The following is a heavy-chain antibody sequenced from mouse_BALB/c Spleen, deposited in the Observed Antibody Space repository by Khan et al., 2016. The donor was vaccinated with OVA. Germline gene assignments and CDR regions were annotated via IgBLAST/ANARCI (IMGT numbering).Heavy chain of an antibody. CDR1: GFSLTNYG. V-gene: IGHV2-6-1*01. CDR2: IWSDGST. CDR3: ARQPYYHYNLMDC. J-gene: IGHJ4*01. D-gene: IGHD2-10*01. Sequence: QVQLKQSGPGLVAPSQSLSITCTISGFSLTNYGVHWVRQPPGKGLEWLVVIWSDGSTTYNSALKSRLTITKDNSKSQVFLKMNSLQTDDTAIYFCARQPYYHYNLMDCGGQGTSVTVSS.